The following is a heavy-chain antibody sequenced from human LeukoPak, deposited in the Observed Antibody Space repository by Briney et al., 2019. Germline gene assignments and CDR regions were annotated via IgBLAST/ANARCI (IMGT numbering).Heavy chain of an antibody. CDR3: AQSAVVAATLNY. V-gene: IGHV1-2*02. CDR1: GYTFTGYY. D-gene: IGHD2-15*01. J-gene: IGHJ4*02. CDR2: INPNSGGT. Sequence: ASVKVSCKASGYTFTGYYMHWVRQAPGQGLEWMGWINPNSGGTNYAQKFQGRVTMTRDTSISTAYMELSRLRSDDTAVYYCAQSAVVAATLNYWGQGTLVTVSS.